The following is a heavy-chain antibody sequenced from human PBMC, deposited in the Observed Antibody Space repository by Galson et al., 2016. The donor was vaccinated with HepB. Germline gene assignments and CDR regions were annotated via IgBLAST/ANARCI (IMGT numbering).Heavy chain of an antibody. Sequence: SETLSLTCTVSGDSVRSNSYYWSWIRQPPGKGLEWIGYTSLSGGTNYNPSLKSRATISVDTSKKVFSLKLASVTAADTAIYYCAKEGSVSYYDTGLDVWGQGATVTGSS. CDR1: GDSVRSNSYY. J-gene: IGHJ6*02. D-gene: IGHD3-22*01. V-gene: IGHV4-61*03. CDR3: AKEGSVSYYDTGLDV. CDR2: TSLSGGT.